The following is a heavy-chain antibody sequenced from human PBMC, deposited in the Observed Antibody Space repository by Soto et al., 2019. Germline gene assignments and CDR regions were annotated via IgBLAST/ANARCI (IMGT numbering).Heavy chain of an antibody. CDR2: IYYSGST. CDR1: GCSISSYY. CDR3: ARGRNGMDV. Sequence: SETLSLTFTVSGCSISSYYWSWIRQPPGKGLEWFGYIYYSGSTNYNPSLKSRITLSVDTSKNHFSLNLTSVTAADTAVYYCARGRNGMDVWGQGTTVT. V-gene: IGHV4-59*12. J-gene: IGHJ6*02.